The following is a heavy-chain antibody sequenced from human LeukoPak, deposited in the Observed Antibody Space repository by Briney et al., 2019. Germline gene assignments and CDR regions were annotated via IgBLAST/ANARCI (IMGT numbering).Heavy chain of an antibody. V-gene: IGHV3-23*01. CDR2: ITPNADRA. D-gene: IGHD3-22*01. CDR3: AIMHGYYDGSGYWVQ. CDR1: GFTFTNAG. Sequence: GGSLRLSCAASGFTFTNAGMSWVRQAPGKGLEWVSFITPNADRASYADSVKGRFTISRDNPRNTLAMQMNSLRDEDTAVYYCAIMHGYYDGSGYWVQWGQGTLVTVSS. J-gene: IGHJ1*01.